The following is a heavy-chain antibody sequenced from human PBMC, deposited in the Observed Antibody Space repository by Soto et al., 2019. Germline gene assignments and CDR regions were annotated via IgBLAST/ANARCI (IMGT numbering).Heavy chain of an antibody. CDR3: ARYGCSSTSCYAYFDY. D-gene: IGHD2-2*01. V-gene: IGHV4-34*01. Sequence: ASETLSVTCAVDGGSFSCYYWSWIRQTPGKGLEWIGEINHSGSTNYNPSLKSRVTISVDTSKNQFSLKLSSVTAADTAVYYCARYGCSSTSCYAYFDYWGQGTLVTVSS. CDR1: GGSFSCYY. CDR2: INHSGST. J-gene: IGHJ4*02.